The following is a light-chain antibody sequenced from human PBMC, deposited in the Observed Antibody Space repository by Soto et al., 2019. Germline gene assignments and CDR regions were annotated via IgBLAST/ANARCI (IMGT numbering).Light chain of an antibody. Sequence: EIVMTQSPATLSASPGERVTLSCRASQSVNNNLAWYQQEPGQAPRLLMYSASTRATGIPARFSGSGSGTEFTLTISSLQSEDFAVYYCQQYNNWPRTFGQGTKVEI. CDR2: SAS. J-gene: IGKJ1*01. CDR1: QSVNNN. CDR3: QQYNNWPRT. V-gene: IGKV3-15*01.